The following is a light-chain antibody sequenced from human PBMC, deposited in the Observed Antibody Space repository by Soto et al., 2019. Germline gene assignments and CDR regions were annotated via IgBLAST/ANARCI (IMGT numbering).Light chain of an antibody. CDR2: DVN. J-gene: IGLJ1*01. V-gene: IGLV2-8*01. CDR1: SCDVGGYSF. CDR3: SSHAGSDNPVV. Sequence: QSALTQPPSASGSPGQSVTISCTGTSCDVGGYSFVSWYQQHPGKAPKVLIYDVNKRPSGVPDRFSGSKSGNTASLTVTGRQAEDEADYYCSSHAGSDNPVVFGTGTKLTVL.